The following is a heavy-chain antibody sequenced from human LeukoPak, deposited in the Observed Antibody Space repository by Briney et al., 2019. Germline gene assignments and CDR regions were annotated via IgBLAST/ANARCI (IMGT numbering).Heavy chain of an antibody. Sequence: ASVKVSCKASGYTFTGYYMHWVRQAPGQGLEWMGRIIPIFGTANYAQKFQGRVTITTDESTSTAYMELSSLRSEDTAVYYCARESVTWELPHPHTSDLDYWGQGTLVTVSS. J-gene: IGHJ4*02. CDR3: ARESVTWELPHPHTSDLDY. CDR2: IIPIFGTA. CDR1: GYTFTGYY. D-gene: IGHD1-26*01. V-gene: IGHV1-69*05.